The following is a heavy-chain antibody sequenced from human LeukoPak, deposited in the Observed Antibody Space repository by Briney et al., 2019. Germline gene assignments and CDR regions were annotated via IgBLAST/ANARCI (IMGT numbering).Heavy chain of an antibody. CDR2: IKQDGSEK. D-gene: IGHD3-10*01. V-gene: IGHV3-7*01. CDR1: GFTFSSYW. Sequence: PGGSVRLSCAASGFTFSSYWMSWVRQAPGKGLEWVANIKQDGSEKYYVDSVKGRFTISRDNAKNSLYLQMNSLRAEDTAVYYCARAKTYYYGSGIGYWGQGTLVTVSS. CDR3: ARAKTYYYGSGIGY. J-gene: IGHJ4*02.